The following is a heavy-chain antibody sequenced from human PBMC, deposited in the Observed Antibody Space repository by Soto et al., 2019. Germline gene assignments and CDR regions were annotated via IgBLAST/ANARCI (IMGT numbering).Heavy chain of an antibody. D-gene: IGHD2-21*02. J-gene: IGHJ3*01. V-gene: IGHV4-34*01. CDR1: GDSFSGPY. CDR2: INHSGST. Sequence: QVQLQQWGAGLLKPSETLSLTCAVYGDSFSGPYWTWIRQTPGKELEWIGEINHSGSTDYHPSLKSRVTITVDTSKKQFSLNLSSVSDADTAVYFCARLEVTSADSFDVWGPGTMVTVSS. CDR3: ARLEVTSADSFDV.